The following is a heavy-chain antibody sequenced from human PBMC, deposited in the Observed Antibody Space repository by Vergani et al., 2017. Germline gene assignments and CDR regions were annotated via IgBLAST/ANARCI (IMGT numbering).Heavy chain of an antibody. V-gene: IGHV3-11*01. CDR2: ISSRGSTI. CDR1: GYTFSDDN. D-gene: IGHD6-13*01. CDR3: ARCGLGPEGSSWSYYYYYYYMDV. Sequence: QVQLVETVGGLVKPGGSLRISCAAPGYTFSDDNISWICQAPGKGVEWVSYISSRGSTIYYADSVKGRFTISRDNAKNSLYLQMNSLRAEDTAVYYCARCGLGPEGSSWSYYYYYYYMDVWGKGTTVTVSS. J-gene: IGHJ6*03.